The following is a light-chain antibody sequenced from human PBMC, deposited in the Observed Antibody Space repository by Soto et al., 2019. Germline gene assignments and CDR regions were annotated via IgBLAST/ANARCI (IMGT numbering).Light chain of an antibody. CDR2: LGS. CDR1: QSLLYSNGYNY. Sequence: DIVMTQSPLSLPVTPGEPASISCRSSQSLLYSNGYNYLDWYLQKPGQSPQLLIYLGSNRASGVPDRFSGSGSGTDFTLKISRVGAEDVGVYYCMQALQARTFGQGTKV. CDR3: MQALQART. V-gene: IGKV2-28*01. J-gene: IGKJ1*01.